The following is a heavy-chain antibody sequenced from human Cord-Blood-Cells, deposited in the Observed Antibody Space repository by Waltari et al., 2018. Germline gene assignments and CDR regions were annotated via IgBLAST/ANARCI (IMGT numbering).Heavy chain of an antibody. D-gene: IGHD7-27*01. CDR1: GFTFSRYS. Sequence: EVQLVESGGGLVKPGGSLRLSCAASGFTFSRYSMNWVRQAPGKGLEWVSSISSSSSYIYYADSVKGRFTISRDNAKNSLYLQMNSLRAEDTAVYYCARTGRTGDYAFDIWGQGTMVTVSS. J-gene: IGHJ3*02. CDR3: ARTGRTGDYAFDI. V-gene: IGHV3-21*01. CDR2: ISSSSSYI.